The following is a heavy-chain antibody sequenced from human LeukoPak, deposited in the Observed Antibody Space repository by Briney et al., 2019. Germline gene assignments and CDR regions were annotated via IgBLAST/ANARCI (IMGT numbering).Heavy chain of an antibody. D-gene: IGHD3-3*01. Sequence: TGRSLRLSCAASGFTFSSYAMHWVRQAPGKGLEWVAVISYDGSNKYYADSVKGRFTISRDNSKNTLYLQMNSLRAEDTAVYYCAKDQRYDFWSGQNAFDIWGQGTLVTVSS. CDR3: AKDQRYDFWSGQNAFDI. V-gene: IGHV3-30-3*01. CDR1: GFTFSSYA. J-gene: IGHJ4*02. CDR2: ISYDGSNK.